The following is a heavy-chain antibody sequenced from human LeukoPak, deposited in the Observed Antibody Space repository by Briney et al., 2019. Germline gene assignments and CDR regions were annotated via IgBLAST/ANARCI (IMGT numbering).Heavy chain of an antibody. J-gene: IGHJ4*02. Sequence: SVKVSCKASGGTFSSYAISWVRQAPGQGLEWMGGIIPIFGTANYAQKFQGRVTITTDESTSTAYMELSSLRSEDTAVYYCARGSSGYYYAFDYWGQGTLVTVSS. V-gene: IGHV1-69*05. CDR1: GGTFSSYA. CDR2: IIPIFGTA. CDR3: ARGSSGYYYAFDY. D-gene: IGHD3-22*01.